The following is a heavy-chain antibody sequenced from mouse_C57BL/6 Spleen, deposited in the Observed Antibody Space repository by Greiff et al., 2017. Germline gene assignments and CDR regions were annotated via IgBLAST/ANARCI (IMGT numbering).Heavy chain of an antibody. CDR3: ARDYYGSSYYFDY. J-gene: IGHJ2*01. CDR1: GYTFTSYW. CDR2: IDPSDSYT. D-gene: IGHD1-1*01. V-gene: IGHV1-69*01. Sequence: QVQLQQPGAELVMPGASVKLSYKASGYTFTSYWMHWVKQRPGQGLEWIGEIDPSDSYTNYNQKFKGKSTLTVDKSSSTAYMQLSSLTSEDSAVYYCARDYYGSSYYFDYWGQGTTLTVSS.